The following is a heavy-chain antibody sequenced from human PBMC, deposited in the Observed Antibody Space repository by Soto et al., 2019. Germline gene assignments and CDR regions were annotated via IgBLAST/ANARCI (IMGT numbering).Heavy chain of an antibody. CDR3: ARAREQQLANDY. D-gene: IGHD6-13*01. CDR2: IIPILGIA. V-gene: IGHV1-69*04. J-gene: IGHJ4*02. Sequence: GASVKVSCKASGGTFSSYAISWVRQAPGQGLEWMGRIIPILGIANYAQKFQGRVTITADKSTSTAYMELSSLRSEDTAVYYCARAREQQLANDYWGQGTLVTVSS. CDR1: GGTFSSYA.